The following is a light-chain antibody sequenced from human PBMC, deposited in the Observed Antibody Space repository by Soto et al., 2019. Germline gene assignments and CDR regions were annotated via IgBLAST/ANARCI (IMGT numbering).Light chain of an antibody. CDR1: QSIYIY. CDR3: QNYNSAPWT. CDR2: AAS. V-gene: IGKV1-27*01. J-gene: IGKJ1*01. Sequence: DIQMTQSPSSLSASIGDRVTITCRASQSIYIYLNWYQQKPGQVPNLLIFAASTLQSGVPSRFSGSGSGTYFTLTITGLQPEDVATYYCQNYNSAPWTFGQGTK.